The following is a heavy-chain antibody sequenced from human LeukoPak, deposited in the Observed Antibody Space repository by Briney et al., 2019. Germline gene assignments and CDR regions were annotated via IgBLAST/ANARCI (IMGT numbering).Heavy chain of an antibody. CDR1: GFTFSDYY. CDR2: ISSSGSTI. J-gene: IGHJ4*02. CDR3: ARESVAAAGPFDY. V-gene: IGHV3-11*04. Sequence: GGSLRLSCAASGFTFSDYYMSWIRQAPGKGLEGVSYISSSGSTIYYADSVKGRFTISRDNAKNSLYLQMNSLRAEDTAVYYCARESVAAAGPFDYWGQGTLVTVSS. D-gene: IGHD6-13*01.